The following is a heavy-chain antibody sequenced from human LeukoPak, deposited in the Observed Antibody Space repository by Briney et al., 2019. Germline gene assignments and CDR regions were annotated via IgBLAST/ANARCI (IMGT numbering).Heavy chain of an antibody. CDR1: GFTFSDYW. Sequence: GGSLRLSCAASGFTFSDYWMSWVRQTPGKGLEWVANIKQDGSEEYYVDSMEDRFTVSRDNAKNSLSLQMNSLRADDTAVYYCARNSGWSVDYWGQGALVTVSS. CDR2: IKQDGSEE. CDR3: ARNSGWSVDY. D-gene: IGHD6-19*01. J-gene: IGHJ4*02. V-gene: IGHV3-7*01.